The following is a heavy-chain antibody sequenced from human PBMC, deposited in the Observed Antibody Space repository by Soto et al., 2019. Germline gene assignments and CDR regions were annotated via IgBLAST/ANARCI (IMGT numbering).Heavy chain of an antibody. J-gene: IGHJ4*02. CDR1: GDSISSNF. CDR3: ARGVRHPFGSACPL. CDR2: IHDSGST. V-gene: IGHV4-59*01. D-gene: IGHD3-10*01. Sequence: PSETLSLTCNVSGDSISSNFWIWVRQPPGKGLEWIGKIHDSGSTDYNPSLRSRVTLSLATSKNQLSLSLNSVTAADTAVYYCARGVRHPFGSACPLWGRGTLGAGSS.